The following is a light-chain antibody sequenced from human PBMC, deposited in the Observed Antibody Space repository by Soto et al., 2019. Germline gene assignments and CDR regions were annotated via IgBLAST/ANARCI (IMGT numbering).Light chain of an antibody. Sequence: QSVLTQPPSASGTPGQRVTISCSGSSSNIGINTVNWFQQLPGTAPKLLIYTDNQRPSEVSDRFSGSKSGTSVSLAISGLQSDDEAHYYCAAWDGSLNALVFGGGTKLTVL. CDR1: SSNIGINT. J-gene: IGLJ2*01. CDR3: AAWDGSLNALV. CDR2: TDN. V-gene: IGLV1-44*01.